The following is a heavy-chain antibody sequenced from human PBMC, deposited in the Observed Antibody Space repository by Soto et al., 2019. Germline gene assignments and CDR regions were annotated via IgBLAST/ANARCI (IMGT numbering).Heavy chain of an antibody. CDR1: GYTFTSYG. J-gene: IGHJ6*02. CDR3: ARERARWWLALSYYYGMDV. CDR2: ISAYNGNT. D-gene: IGHD2-15*01. V-gene: IGHV1-18*04. Sequence: ASVKVSCKASGYTFTSYGISWVLQAPGQGLEWMGWISAYNGNTNYAQKLQGRVTMTTDTSTSTAYMELRSLRSDDTAVYYCARERARWWLALSYYYGMDVWGQGTTVTVSS.